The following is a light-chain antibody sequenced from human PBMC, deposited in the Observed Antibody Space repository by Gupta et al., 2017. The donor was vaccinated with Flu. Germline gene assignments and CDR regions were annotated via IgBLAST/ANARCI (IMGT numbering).Light chain of an antibody. V-gene: IGLV1-40*01. CDR2: GNS. CDR3: QSYDSSLSGSV. J-gene: IGLJ3*02. Sequence: QSMLTQPPSVSGAPGQRLTISCTGTSSNFGAGYDVHWYQQLPGTAPKLLIYGNSNRASGVPDRFSGSKSGTSASLAITGLQAEDEADYYCQSYDSSLSGSVFGGGTKLTVL. CDR1: SSNFGAGYD.